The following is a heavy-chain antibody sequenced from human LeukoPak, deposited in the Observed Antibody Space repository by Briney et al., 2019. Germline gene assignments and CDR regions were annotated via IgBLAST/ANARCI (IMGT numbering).Heavy chain of an antibody. CDR2: ISGSGGST. V-gene: IGHV3-23*01. Sequence: GGSLRLSCAASGFTFSSYAMSWVRQAPGKGLEWVSAISGSGGSTYYADSVKGRFTISRDNSKNTLYLQMNSLRAEDTAVYYCAKSVAQWLVLSWFDPWGQGTLVTVSS. CDR3: AKSVAQWLVLSWFDP. CDR1: GFTFSSYA. J-gene: IGHJ5*02. D-gene: IGHD6-19*01.